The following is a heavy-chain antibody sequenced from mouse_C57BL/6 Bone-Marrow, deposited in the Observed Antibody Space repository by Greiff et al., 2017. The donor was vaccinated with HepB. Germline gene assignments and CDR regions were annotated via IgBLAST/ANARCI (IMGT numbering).Heavy chain of an antibody. J-gene: IGHJ2*01. CDR1: GYTFTSYW. CDR2: IHPSDSDT. CDR3: AIGIYYGNYGYFDY. D-gene: IGHD2-1*01. V-gene: IGHV1-74*01. Sequence: QVQLKQPGAELVKPGASVKVSCKASGYTFTSYWMHWVKQRPGQGLEWIGRIHPSDSDTNYNQKFKGKATLTVDKSSSTAYMQLSSLTSEDSAVYYCAIGIYYGNYGYFDYWGQGTTLTVSS.